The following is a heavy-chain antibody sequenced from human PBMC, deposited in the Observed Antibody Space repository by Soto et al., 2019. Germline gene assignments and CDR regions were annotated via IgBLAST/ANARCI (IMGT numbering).Heavy chain of an antibody. Sequence: QVQLVQSGAEVKKPGSSVKVSCKASGGTFSSYAISWVRQAPGQGLEWMGGIIPIFGTANYAQKFQGRVTITADESTSTPYMELWSLRSEDTAVYYCARVETGYYDSSGYIYWGQGTLVTVSS. CDR3: ARVETGYYDSSGYIY. J-gene: IGHJ4*02. CDR1: GGTFSSYA. V-gene: IGHV1-69*01. CDR2: IIPIFGTA. D-gene: IGHD3-22*01.